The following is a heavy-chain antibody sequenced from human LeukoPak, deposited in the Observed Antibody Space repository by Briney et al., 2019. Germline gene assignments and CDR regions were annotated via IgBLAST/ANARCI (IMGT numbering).Heavy chain of an antibody. CDR3: ARSAESSSWVEFDY. V-gene: IGHV1-2*02. D-gene: IGHD6-13*01. CDR1: GYIFTSYF. CDR2: INPNSGGT. Sequence: ASVKVSCKASGYIFTSYFMHWVRQAPGQGLEWMGWINPNSGGTNYAQKFQVRGTMTRDTSISTAYMELSRLRSDDTAVYYCARSAESSSWVEFDYWGQGTLVTVSS. J-gene: IGHJ4*02.